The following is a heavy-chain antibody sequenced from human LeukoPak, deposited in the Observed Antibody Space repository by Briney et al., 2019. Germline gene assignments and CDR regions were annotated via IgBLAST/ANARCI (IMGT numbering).Heavy chain of an antibody. CDR1: GFTFSDYY. V-gene: IGHV3-11*01. CDR2: ISSSGSTI. CDR3: AREGYSSGWHYYYGMDV. J-gene: IGHJ6*02. Sequence: GGSLRLSCAASGFTFSDYYMSWIRQAPGKGLEWVSYISSSGSTIYYADSVKGRFTISRDNAKNSLYLQMSSLRAEDTDVYYCAREGYSSGWHYYYGMDVWGQGTTVTVSS. D-gene: IGHD6-19*01.